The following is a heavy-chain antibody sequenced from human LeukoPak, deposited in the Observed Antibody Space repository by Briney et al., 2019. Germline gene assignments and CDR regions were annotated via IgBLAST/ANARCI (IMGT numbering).Heavy chain of an antibody. CDR1: GNSFGDYY. CDR3: ARSPLWFGELSHYYMDV. CDR2: IYTSGST. D-gene: IGHD3-10*01. J-gene: IGHJ6*03. V-gene: IGHV4-4*07. Sequence: SSETLSLTCTVSGNSFGDYYWSWIRQPAGKGLEWIGRIYTSGSTNYNPSLKSRVTISVDTSKNQFSLKLSSVTAADTAVYYCARSPLWFGELSHYYMDVWGKGTTVTISS.